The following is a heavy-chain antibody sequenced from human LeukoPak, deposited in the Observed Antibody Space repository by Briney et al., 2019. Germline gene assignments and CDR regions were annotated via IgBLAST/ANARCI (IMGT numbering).Heavy chain of an antibody. CDR2: IGIADDT. V-gene: IGHV3-13*01. Sequence: GGSLRLSCAASGFTFRNYDMHWVRQFPGRGLEWVSAIGIADDTHYPDSVKGRFTISRENAKNSLYLQMNSLRDGDAAVYYCVRGGIQVSGIDAFDIWGQGTMVTVSS. J-gene: IGHJ3*02. CDR1: GFTFRNYD. D-gene: IGHD5/OR15-5a*01. CDR3: VRGGIQVSGIDAFDI.